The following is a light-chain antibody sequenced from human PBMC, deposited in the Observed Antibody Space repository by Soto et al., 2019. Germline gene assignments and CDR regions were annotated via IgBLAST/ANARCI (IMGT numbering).Light chain of an antibody. CDR1: QSVSSY. V-gene: IGKV3-11*01. Sequence: EIVLTQSPATLSLSPGERATLSCRASQSVSSYLAWYQQKPGQAPRLLIYDASNRATGIPARFSGSGSGTDFTLTISSLAPEDFAVDYCQQRSNWPPEFTFGPGTKVDIK. CDR3: QQRSNWPPEFT. CDR2: DAS. J-gene: IGKJ3*01.